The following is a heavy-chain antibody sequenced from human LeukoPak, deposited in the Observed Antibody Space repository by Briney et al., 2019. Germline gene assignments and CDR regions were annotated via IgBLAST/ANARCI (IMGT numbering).Heavy chain of an antibody. D-gene: IGHD4-11*01. CDR1: GFIYSHYG. Sequence: PGRSLRLSCAASGFIYSHYGMHWVRQAPGKGLEWVAVIWRDGSNRFYAGSVKGRFTISRDNSQNTLFLQMNSLRAEDTAMYYCARDAQRGFDYSNSLEYWGHGTLVTVSS. CDR3: ARDAQRGFDYSNSLEY. J-gene: IGHJ4*01. V-gene: IGHV3-33*01. CDR2: IWRDGSNR.